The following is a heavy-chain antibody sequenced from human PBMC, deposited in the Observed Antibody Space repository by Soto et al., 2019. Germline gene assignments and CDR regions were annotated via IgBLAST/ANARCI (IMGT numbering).Heavy chain of an antibody. V-gene: IGHV5-51*01. CDR3: ERPNVARDLAI. CDR1: GYSFTRYW. Sequence: PGESLKISWKGSGYSFTRYWIGLGRQRPGKGLEWRGIIYPCDSDIRYSPSFQGQVTISADKSISTAYLQWSRLKASDTAMYYCERPNVARDLAIWGQGTMVTVSS. CDR2: IYPCDSDI. J-gene: IGHJ3*02. D-gene: IGHD2-15*01.